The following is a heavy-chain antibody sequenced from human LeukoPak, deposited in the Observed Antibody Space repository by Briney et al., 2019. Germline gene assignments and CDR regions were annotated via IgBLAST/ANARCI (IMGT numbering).Heavy chain of an antibody. CDR1: GGSISSYY. CDR2: ICYSGST. Sequence: SETLSLTCTVSGGSISSYYWSWIRQPPGKGLEWIGYICYSGSTNYNPSLKSRVTISVDTSKNQFSLKLSSVTAADTAVYYCAASGDPNAFDIWGQGTMVTVSS. D-gene: IGHD7-27*01. J-gene: IGHJ3*02. CDR3: AASGDPNAFDI. V-gene: IGHV4-59*01.